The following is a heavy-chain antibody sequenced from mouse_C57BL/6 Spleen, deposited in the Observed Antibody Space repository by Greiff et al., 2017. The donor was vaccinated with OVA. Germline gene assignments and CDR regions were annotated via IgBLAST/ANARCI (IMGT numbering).Heavy chain of an antibody. CDR3: AGGSSPYWYFDV. D-gene: IGHD1-1*01. V-gene: IGHV1-74*01. J-gene: IGHJ1*03. Sequence: QVQLKQPGAELVKPGASVKVSCKASGYTFTSYWMHWVKQRPGQGLEWIGRIHPSDSDTNYNQKFKGKATLTVDKSSSTAYMQLSSLTSEDSAVYYCAGGSSPYWYFDVWGTGTTVTVSS. CDR1: GYTFTSYW. CDR2: IHPSDSDT.